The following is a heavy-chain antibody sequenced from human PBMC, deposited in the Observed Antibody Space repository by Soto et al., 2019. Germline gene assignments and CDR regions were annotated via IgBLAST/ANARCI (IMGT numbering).Heavy chain of an antibody. CDR3: ARTYYYDSSGSRYFDY. V-gene: IGHV4-34*01. Sequence: QVQLQQWGAGLLKPSETLSLTCAVYGGSFSGYYWSWIRQPPGKGLEWIGEINHSGSTNYNPSLKSRVTISVDTSKNQFSLKLSSVPAADTAVYYCARTYYYDSSGSRYFDYWCQGTLVTVSS. J-gene: IGHJ4*02. CDR1: GGSFSGYY. D-gene: IGHD3-22*01. CDR2: INHSGST.